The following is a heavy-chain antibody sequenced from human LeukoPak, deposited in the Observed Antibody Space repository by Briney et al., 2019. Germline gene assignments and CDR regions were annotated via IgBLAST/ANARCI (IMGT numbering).Heavy chain of an antibody. J-gene: IGHJ4*02. CDR2: IYHSGST. CDR1: GYSISSGYY. V-gene: IGHV4-38-2*02. Sequence: PSETLSLTCTVSGYSISSGYYWGWIRQPPGKGLAWIGSIYHSGSTYYNPSLKSRVTISVDTSKNQFSLKLTSVTAADTAVYYCARLGPGGHGEFDYWGQGTLVTVSS. CDR3: ARLGPGGHGEFDY. D-gene: IGHD3-10*01.